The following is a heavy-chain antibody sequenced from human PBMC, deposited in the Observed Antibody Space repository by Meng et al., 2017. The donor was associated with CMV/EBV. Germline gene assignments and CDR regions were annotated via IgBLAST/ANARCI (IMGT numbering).Heavy chain of an antibody. CDR2: IYTSGST. V-gene: IGHV4-4*07. Sequence: QQSGPGPVLPLATLSLPCTVLGASISSYFGSWSRQPAGKGLGWIGRIYTSGSTNYNPSLKSRVTMSVDTSKNQFSLKLSSVTAADTAVYYCARSVVVAGDWFDPWGQGTLVTVSS. CDR3: ARSVVVAGDWFDP. CDR1: GASISSYF. D-gene: IGHD2-15*01. J-gene: IGHJ5*02.